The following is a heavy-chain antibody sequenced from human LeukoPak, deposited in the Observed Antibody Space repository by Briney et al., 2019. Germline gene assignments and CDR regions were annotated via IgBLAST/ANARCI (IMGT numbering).Heavy chain of an antibody. D-gene: IGHD3-16*01. J-gene: IGHJ6*03. V-gene: IGHV1-8*03. Sequence: ASVKVSCKASGYTFTSYDINWVRQATGQGLEWMGWMNPNSGNTGYAQKFQGRVTITRNTSISTAYMELSSLRSEDTAVYYCARGGRVDGYYYYYMDVWGKGTTVTVSS. CDR3: ARGGRVDGYYYYYMDV. CDR2: MNPNSGNT. CDR1: GYTFTSYD.